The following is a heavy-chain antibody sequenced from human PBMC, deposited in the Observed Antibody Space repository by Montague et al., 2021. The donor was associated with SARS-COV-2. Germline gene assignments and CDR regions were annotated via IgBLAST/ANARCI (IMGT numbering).Heavy chain of an antibody. J-gene: IGHJ4*02. CDR2: IYYSGST. V-gene: IGHV4-39*07. CDR3: ARVGRQQLVRLSGMDV. CDR1: GGSISSSSYY. Sequence: SETLSLTCTVSGGSISSSSYYWGWIRQPPGKGLEWIGSIYYSGSTYYNPSLKSRVTISVDTSKNQFSLKLSSVTAADTAVYYCARVGRQQLVRLSGMDVWGQGTLVTVSS. D-gene: IGHD6-13*01.